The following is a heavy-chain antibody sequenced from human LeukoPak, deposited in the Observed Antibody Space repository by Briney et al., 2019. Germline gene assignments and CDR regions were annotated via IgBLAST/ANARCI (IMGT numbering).Heavy chain of an antibody. V-gene: IGHV3-74*01. D-gene: IGHD3-10*01. J-gene: IGHJ4*02. Sequence: GRSLRLSCAASGLTFSTYWMHWVRLPPRKGPLWVSHINGDGTTTNYTDSVKGRFTISRDNAKNTLYLQINSLSADDTAVYYCAEAASVRGISYWGQGTLVTVSS. CDR3: AEAASVRGISY. CDR2: INGDGTTT. CDR1: GLTFSTYW.